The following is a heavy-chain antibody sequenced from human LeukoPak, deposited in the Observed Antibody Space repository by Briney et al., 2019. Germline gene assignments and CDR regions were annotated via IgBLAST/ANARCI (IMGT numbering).Heavy chain of an antibody. Sequence: GGSLRLSCAASGFTVSDYYRSWIRQAPGKGLEWVSYISSSGSTIYYADSVKGRFTISRDNVKNSLYLQMNSLRAEDTAVYYCARDMNTVTTATFQGFDYWGQGTLVTVSS. CDR1: GFTVSDYY. V-gene: IGHV3-11*01. CDR2: ISSSGSTI. D-gene: IGHD4-17*01. J-gene: IGHJ4*02. CDR3: ARDMNTVTTATFQGFDY.